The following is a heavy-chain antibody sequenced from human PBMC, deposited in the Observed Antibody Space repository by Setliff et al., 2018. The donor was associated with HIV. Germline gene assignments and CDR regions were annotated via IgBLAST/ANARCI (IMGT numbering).Heavy chain of an antibody. CDR1: GFTFGDYA. CDR3: TTSVGANPYHDAFDI. CDR2: IRSKAYGGTT. J-gene: IGHJ3*02. V-gene: IGHV3-49*03. Sequence: PGGSLRLSCTASGFTFGDYAMSWFRQAPGEGLEWVGFIRSKAYGGTTEYAASVKGRFTISRDDSKSIAYLQMNSLKTEDTAVYYCTTSVGANPYHDAFDIWGHGTMVTVS. D-gene: IGHD1-26*01.